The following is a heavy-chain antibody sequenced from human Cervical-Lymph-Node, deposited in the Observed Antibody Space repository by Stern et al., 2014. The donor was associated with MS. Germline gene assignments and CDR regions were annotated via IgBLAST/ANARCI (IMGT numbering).Heavy chain of an antibody. V-gene: IGHV4-4*02. CDR3: ASLNYDTSGYPPFDL. CDR2: IYHTGST. J-gene: IGHJ3*01. D-gene: IGHD3-22*01. Sequence: VHLVESGPGLVKPSGTLSLTCAVSGGSIASTEWWSWVRQPPGKGLEWIGGIYHTGSTNYNPSLKSRVTISVDKSKNQLSLKLTSLTAADTAVYYCASLNYDTSGYPPFDLWGQGTMVTVSS. CDR1: GGSIASTEW.